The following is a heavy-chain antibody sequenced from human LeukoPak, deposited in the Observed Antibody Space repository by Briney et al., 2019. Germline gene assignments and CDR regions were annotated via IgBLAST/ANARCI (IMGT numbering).Heavy chain of an antibody. CDR3: AGHPLGYCSGGSCWDYYYYYMNV. Sequence: SETLPLTCTVSGGSISNYYWNWIRQPPGKGLEWVRYIYTSGTATYNPSLKSRVTISIDTSRNQLSLKLTSVTAADTAVYYCAGHPLGYCSGGSCWDYYYYYMNVWGKGTTVTVSS. CDR2: IYTSGTA. V-gene: IGHV4-4*09. D-gene: IGHD2-15*01. CDR1: GGSISNYY. J-gene: IGHJ6*03.